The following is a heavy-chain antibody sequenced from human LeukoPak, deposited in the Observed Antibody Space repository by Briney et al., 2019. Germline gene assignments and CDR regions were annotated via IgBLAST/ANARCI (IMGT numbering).Heavy chain of an antibody. V-gene: IGHV3-21*01. CDR2: ISSSSSYI. CDR3: ARQGSGYFTFDY. Sequence: PGGSLRLSCAASGFTFSSYSMNWVRQAPGKGLEWVSSISSSSSYIYYADSVKGRFTISRDNAKNSLYLQMNSLRAEDTAVYYCARQGSGYFTFDYGGQGTRVTVSS. D-gene: IGHD3-3*01. CDR1: GFTFSSYS. J-gene: IGHJ4*02.